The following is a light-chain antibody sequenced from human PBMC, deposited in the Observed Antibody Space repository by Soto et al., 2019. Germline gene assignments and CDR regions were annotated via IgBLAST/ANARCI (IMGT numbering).Light chain of an antibody. CDR2: GVT. V-gene: IGLV2-14*01. CDR1: NSDIGGYNS. Sequence: QSALTQPGSVSGSPGQSITISCTGSNSDIGGYNSVSWYQQHPGKAPKLLIFGVTNRPSGVSDRFSGSKSGNTASLTISALQAEDEADYYCTSYTSVTIVVFGGGTKLTVL. CDR3: TSYTSVTIVV. J-gene: IGLJ2*01.